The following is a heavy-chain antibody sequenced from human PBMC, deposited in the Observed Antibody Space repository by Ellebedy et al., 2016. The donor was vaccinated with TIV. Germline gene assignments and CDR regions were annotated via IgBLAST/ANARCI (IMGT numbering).Heavy chain of an antibody. V-gene: IGHV1-2*02. CDR3: ARGGSNYTPGKNWYFDL. CDR1: GYTFTGYY. D-gene: IGHD4-11*01. J-gene: IGHJ2*01. Sequence: ASVKVSCXASGYTFTGYYMHWVRQAPGQGLEWMGWINPNSGGTNYAQKFQGRVTMTRDTSISTAYMELSRLRSDDTAVYYCARGGSNYTPGKNWYFDLWGRGTLVTVSS. CDR2: INPNSGGT.